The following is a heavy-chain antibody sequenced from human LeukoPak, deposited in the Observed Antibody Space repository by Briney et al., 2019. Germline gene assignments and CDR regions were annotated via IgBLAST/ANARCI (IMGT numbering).Heavy chain of an antibody. V-gene: IGHV1-8*02. Sequence: ASVKVSCKASGYTFTTYDINWVPQATGQGLEWMGWLNPNNGNTGYAQKFQGRVTMTRDTSTSTVYMELSSLRSEDTAVYYCARVRDGYNDAYDIWGQGTMVTVHS. CDR3: ARVRDGYNDAYDI. D-gene: IGHD5-24*01. J-gene: IGHJ3*02. CDR1: GYTFTTYD. CDR2: LNPNNGNT.